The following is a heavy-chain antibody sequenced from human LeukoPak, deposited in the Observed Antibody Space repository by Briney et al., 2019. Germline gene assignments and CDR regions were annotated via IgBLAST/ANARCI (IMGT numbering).Heavy chain of an antibody. V-gene: IGHV3-23*01. Sequence: PGGSLRLSCAASGLTFDDYAMHWVRQAPGKGLEWVSAISGSGGSTYYADSVKGRFTISRDNSKNTLYLQMNSLRAEDTAVYYCAKDLTSVVAATQLVYWGQGTLVTVSS. J-gene: IGHJ4*02. CDR1: GLTFDDYA. CDR2: ISGSGGST. CDR3: AKDLTSVVAATQLVY. D-gene: IGHD2-15*01.